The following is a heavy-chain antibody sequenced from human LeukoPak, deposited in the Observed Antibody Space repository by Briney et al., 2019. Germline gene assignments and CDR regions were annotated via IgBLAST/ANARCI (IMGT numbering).Heavy chain of an antibody. CDR2: ISGSGGST. CDR1: GFTFSSYA. J-gene: IGHJ5*02. Sequence: GGSLRLSCAASGFTFSSYAMSWVRQAPGKGLEWVSAISGSGGSTYYADSVKGGFTISRDNSKNTLCLKMNSLRAEDTAVYYCAKAFDYDSPYPFDPWGQGTLVTVSS. D-gene: IGHD3-22*01. V-gene: IGHV3-23*01. CDR3: AKAFDYDSPYPFDP.